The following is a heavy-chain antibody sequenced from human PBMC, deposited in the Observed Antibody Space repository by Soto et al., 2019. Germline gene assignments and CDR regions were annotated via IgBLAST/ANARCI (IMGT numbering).Heavy chain of an antibody. CDR1: EGTFSNYA. Sequence: QVQLVQSGAEVRKPGSSVKVSCKASEGTFSNYAISWVRQAPGQGLGWMGGIFPIFGTTNYAQRFQGRVTITADESTSTAYMELSSLRSEDTAVYYCARVSSSWYKDYFDYWGQGTLVTVSS. V-gene: IGHV1-69*12. CDR3: ARVSSSWYKDYFDY. J-gene: IGHJ4*02. D-gene: IGHD6-13*01. CDR2: IFPIFGTT.